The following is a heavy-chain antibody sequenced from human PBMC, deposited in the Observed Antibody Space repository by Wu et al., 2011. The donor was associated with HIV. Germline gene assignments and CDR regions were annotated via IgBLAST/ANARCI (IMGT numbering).Heavy chain of an antibody. V-gene: IGHV1-69*15. CDR2: LIPVYATP. D-gene: IGHD3-10*01. CDR3: ARGDPTLSGSFLDY. Sequence: QVQLVQSGAEVKKPGSSVKVSCKASGGTFSTFAFTWVRQAPGQGLEWVGTLIPVYATPTYAQRFQGRVTLTADESTSTVYMDLNSLRLEDTAVYYCARGDPTLSGSFLDYWGLGTLVTVSS. J-gene: IGHJ4*02. CDR1: GGTFSTFA.